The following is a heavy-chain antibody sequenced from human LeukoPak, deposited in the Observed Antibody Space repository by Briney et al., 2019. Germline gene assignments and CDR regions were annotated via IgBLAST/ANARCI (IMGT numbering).Heavy chain of an antibody. D-gene: IGHD5-18*01. V-gene: IGHV3-23*01. CDR3: AKDKRAYSYASFDP. CDR1: GFTFSSYA. Sequence: GGSPRLSCAASGFTFSSYAMSWVRQAPGKGLEWVSAISGSGGSTYYADSVKGRFTISRDNSKNTLYLQMNSLRAEDTAVYYCAKDKRAYSYASFDPWGQGTLVTVSS. CDR2: ISGSGGST. J-gene: IGHJ5*02.